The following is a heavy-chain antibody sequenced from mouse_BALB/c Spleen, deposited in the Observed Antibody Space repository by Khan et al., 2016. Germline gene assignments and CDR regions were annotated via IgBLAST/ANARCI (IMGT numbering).Heavy chain of an antibody. V-gene: IGHV1-80*01. CDR1: GYAFSSYW. J-gene: IGHJ1*01. Sequence: QVQLQQSGAELVRPGSSVKISCKASGYAFSSYWMNWVKQRPGQGLEWIGQIYPGDGDTNYNGKFKGKATLTADKSSSTAYMQLNSLTSEDSAVXFCVRRVLRNWYFDVWGAGTTVTVSS. CDR3: VRRVLRNWYFDV. D-gene: IGHD1-1*01. CDR2: IYPGDGDT.